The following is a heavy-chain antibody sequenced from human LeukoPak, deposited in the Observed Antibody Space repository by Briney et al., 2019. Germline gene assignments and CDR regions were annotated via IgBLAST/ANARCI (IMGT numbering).Heavy chain of an antibody. V-gene: IGHV1-18*01. D-gene: IGHD1-20*01. Sequence: ASVKVSCKASGYTFTSYGISWVRQAPGQGLEWMGWISAYNGNTNYAQKLQGRVTMTTDTSTSTAYMELRSLRSDDTAVYYCAGETGRTYPELTGTPGNWFDPWGQGTLVTVSS. J-gene: IGHJ5*02. CDR2: ISAYNGNT. CDR3: AGETGRTYPELTGTPGNWFDP. CDR1: GYTFTSYG.